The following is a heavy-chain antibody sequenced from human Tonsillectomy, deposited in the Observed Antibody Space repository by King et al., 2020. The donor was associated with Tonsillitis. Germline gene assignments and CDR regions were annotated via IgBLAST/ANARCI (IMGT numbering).Heavy chain of an antibody. D-gene: IGHD6-19*01. Sequence: VQLVESGAEVKKPGESLNISCEGSGYNFTNYWIAWVRQMPGKGLEWMGIIFPDDSDTRYNPSFQGQVTISADKSISTAYLQWSSLKASDTAMYYCARPPGGWPHAFDIWGQGTMVTVSS. J-gene: IGHJ3*02. CDR2: IFPDDSDT. V-gene: IGHV5-51*01. CDR3: ARPPGGWPHAFDI. CDR1: GYNFTNYW.